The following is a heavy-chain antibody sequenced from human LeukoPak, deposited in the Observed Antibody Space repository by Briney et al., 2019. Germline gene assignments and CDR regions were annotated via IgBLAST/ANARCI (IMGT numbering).Heavy chain of an antibody. Sequence: PGGSLRLSCAASGFTFSSYAMHWVRQAPGKGLGWVAVISYDGSNKYYADSVKGRFTISRDNSKNTLYLQMNSLRAEDTAVYYCAREDRYYPQYCSSTSCYKYYYYYMDVWGKGTTVTVSS. CDR1: GFTFSSYA. V-gene: IGHV3-30-3*01. CDR2: ISYDGSNK. CDR3: AREDRYYPQYCSSTSCYKYYYYYMDV. D-gene: IGHD2-2*02. J-gene: IGHJ6*03.